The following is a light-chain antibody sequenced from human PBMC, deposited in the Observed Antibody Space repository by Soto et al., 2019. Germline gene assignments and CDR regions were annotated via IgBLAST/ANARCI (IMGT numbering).Light chain of an antibody. V-gene: IGKV3-11*01. CDR2: GAS. CDR3: QQRTNWPDT. J-gene: IGKJ5*01. Sequence: EIVMTQSPATLSVSQVERSTLSCRASQSVSSNLAWYQQKPGQAPRLLIYGASSRATGIPDRFSGSGSGTDFTLTISSLEPEDFAVYYCQQRTNWPDTFGQGTRLEIK. CDR1: QSVSSN.